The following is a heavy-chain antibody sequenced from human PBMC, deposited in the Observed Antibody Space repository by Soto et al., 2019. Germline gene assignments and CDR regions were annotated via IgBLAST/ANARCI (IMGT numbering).Heavy chain of an antibody. D-gene: IGHD2-2*01. CDR3: ARYGYHPATRMINWFDP. CDR1: GGSISSGGYS. Sequence: QLQLQESGSGLVKPSQTLSLTCAVSGGSISSGGYSWSWIRQPPGKGLEWIGYIYHSGSTYYNPSLKSRVTISVDRAKNQFSLKLSSVTAADTAVYYCARYGYHPATRMINWFDPWGQGTLVTVSS. J-gene: IGHJ5*02. V-gene: IGHV4-30-2*01. CDR2: IYHSGST.